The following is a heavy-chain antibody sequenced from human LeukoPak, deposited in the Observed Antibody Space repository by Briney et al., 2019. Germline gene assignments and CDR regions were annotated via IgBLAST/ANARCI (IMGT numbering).Heavy chain of an antibody. Sequence: PGGSLRLSCAASGFTFSNYWMNWVRQVPGKGRMWVSRMSGDGSSTNYADSVKGRFTISRDNAKNTLYLQMNGLRVEDTALYYCARSFSNTVRGVGDSWGQGTLVTVSS. D-gene: IGHD3-10*01. V-gene: IGHV3-74*01. CDR1: GFTFSNYW. J-gene: IGHJ4*02. CDR3: ARSFSNTVRGVGDS. CDR2: MSGDGSST.